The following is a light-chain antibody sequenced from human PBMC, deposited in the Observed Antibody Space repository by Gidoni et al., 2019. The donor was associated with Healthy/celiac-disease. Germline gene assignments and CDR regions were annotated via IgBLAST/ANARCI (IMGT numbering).Light chain of an antibody. Sequence: DIVMTQSPDSLAVSLGERATINCKSSQSVLYSSKNKNYLAWYQQKPGTPPKLLLYWASTRESGVPDRFSGSGSGTDFTLTISSLQAEDVAVYYCQQYYSTPYTFGQGTKLEIK. V-gene: IGKV4-1*01. CDR2: WAS. CDR3: QQYYSTPYT. CDR1: QSVLYSSKNKNY. J-gene: IGKJ2*01.